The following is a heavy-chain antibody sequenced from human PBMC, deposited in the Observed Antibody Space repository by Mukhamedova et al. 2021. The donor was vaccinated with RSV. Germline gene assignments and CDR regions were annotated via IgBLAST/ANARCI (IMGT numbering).Heavy chain of an antibody. J-gene: IGHJ4*02. Sequence: VIYPGDSDTRYSPSFQGQVTISADKPISTAYLQWSSLKASDTAMYYCARRGGEMATIDYWGQGTLVTVSS. CDR2: IYPGDSDT. V-gene: IGHV5-51*04. D-gene: IGHD5-24*01. CDR3: ARRGGEMATIDY.